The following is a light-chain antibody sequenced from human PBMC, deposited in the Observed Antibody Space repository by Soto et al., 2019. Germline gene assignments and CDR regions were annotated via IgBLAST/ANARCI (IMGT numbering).Light chain of an antibody. CDR2: GAS. J-gene: IGKJ4*01. Sequence: EIVMTQSPATLSVSPGERATLSCRASQSVSSKVAWYQQKPGQAPRLLIYGASSRATGIPDRFSGSGSGTDFTLTISGLEPEDFAVYFCQQYDSSPSTFGGGTKVDIK. V-gene: IGKV3-20*01. CDR1: QSVSSK. CDR3: QQYDSSPST.